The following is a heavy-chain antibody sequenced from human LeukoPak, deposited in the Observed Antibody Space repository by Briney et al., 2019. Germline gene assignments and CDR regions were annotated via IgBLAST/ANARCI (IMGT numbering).Heavy chain of an antibody. CDR1: GFTFSSYG. Sequence: GGSLRLSCAASGFTFSSYGMHWVRQAPGKGLEWVAVISYDGSNKYYADSVKGRFTISRDNSKNTLYLQMNSLRAEDTAVYYCASSSGWSQIVDYWGQGTLVTVSS. CDR2: ISYDGSNK. J-gene: IGHJ4*02. CDR3: ASSSGWSQIVDY. V-gene: IGHV3-33*08. D-gene: IGHD6-19*01.